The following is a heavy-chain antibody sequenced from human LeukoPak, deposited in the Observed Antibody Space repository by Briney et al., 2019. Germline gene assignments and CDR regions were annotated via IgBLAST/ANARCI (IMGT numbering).Heavy chain of an antibody. Sequence: SETLSLTCTVSGGSITNYYWSWIRQPPGKGLEWIGEINHSGSTNYNPSLKSRVTISVDTSKNQFSLKLSSVTAADTAVYYCARVLPTTVTTMIWFDPWGQGTLVTVSS. CDR1: GGSITNYY. D-gene: IGHD4-11*01. CDR2: INHSGST. V-gene: IGHV4-34*01. J-gene: IGHJ5*02. CDR3: ARVLPTTVTTMIWFDP.